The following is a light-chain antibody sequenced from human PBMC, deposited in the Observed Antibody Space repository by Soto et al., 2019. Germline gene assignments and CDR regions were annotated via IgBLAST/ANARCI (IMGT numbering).Light chain of an antibody. CDR1: QSISTY. V-gene: IGKV3-11*01. Sequence: EIVLTQSPATLALSPGERATLSCRASQSISTYLAWYQQKPGQAPRLFIYDASNRATGIPDRFSGSGSGTDFTLTISSLEPEEFAVYFCQQRTKWPPTFGQGTKLEIK. J-gene: IGKJ2*01. CDR2: DAS. CDR3: QQRTKWPPT.